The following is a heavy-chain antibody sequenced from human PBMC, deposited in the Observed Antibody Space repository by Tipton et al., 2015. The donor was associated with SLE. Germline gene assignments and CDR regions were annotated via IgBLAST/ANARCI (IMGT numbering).Heavy chain of an antibody. V-gene: IGHV4-39*07. D-gene: IGHD5-12*01. CDR3: ATLHSGYDYYYYGMDV. Sequence: TLSLTCTVSGGSISSINYFWGWIRQPPGKGLEWIGAIYYSGSTYYNLSLKSRVTISVDTSKNQFSLKLSSVTAADTAVYYCATLHSGYDYYYYGMDVWGQGTTVTVSS. CDR2: IYYSGST. J-gene: IGHJ6*02. CDR1: GGSISSINYF.